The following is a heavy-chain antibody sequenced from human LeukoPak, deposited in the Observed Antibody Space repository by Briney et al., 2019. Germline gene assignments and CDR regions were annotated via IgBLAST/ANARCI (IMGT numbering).Heavy chain of an antibody. D-gene: IGHD3-10*01. CDR1: GDSISSNPFF. CDR3: ARQGSSPNWFDP. CDR2: MFYSGRT. V-gene: IGHV4-39*01. Sequence: SETLSLTCTVSGDSISSNPFFWAWLRQTPGKGLQWIGSMFYSGRTYYNPSLESRVTISILTSKNQLSLKLRSVTAADTAVYYCARQGSSPNWFDPWGQGALVTVSS. J-gene: IGHJ5*02.